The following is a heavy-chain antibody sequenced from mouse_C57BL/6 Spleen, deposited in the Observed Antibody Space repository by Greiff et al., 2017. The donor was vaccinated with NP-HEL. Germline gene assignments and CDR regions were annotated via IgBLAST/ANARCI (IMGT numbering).Heavy chain of an antibody. CDR2: IYPGDGDT. D-gene: IGHD1-1*01. V-gene: IGHV1-82*01. CDR3: AREVYYYGSSYVGNYFDY. Sequence: VKVVESGPELVKPGASVKISCKASGYAFSSSWMNWVKQRPGKGLEWIGRIYPGDGDTNYNGKFKGKATLTADKSSSTAYMQLSSLTSEDSAVYFCAREVYYYGSSYVGNYFDYWGQGTTLTVSS. J-gene: IGHJ2*01. CDR1: GYAFSSSW.